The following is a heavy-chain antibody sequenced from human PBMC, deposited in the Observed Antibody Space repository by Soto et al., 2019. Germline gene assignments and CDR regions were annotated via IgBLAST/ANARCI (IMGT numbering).Heavy chain of an antibody. CDR3: ARKVAAAGPLDY. D-gene: IGHD6-13*01. Sequence: QVQLVQSGAEVRKPGSSVKVSCKASGGTFSRHAISWVRQAPGQGLEWMGGIIPIFGTANYAQKFQGRVTITADESTSTAYMELSSLRSEDTAVYYCARKVAAAGPLDYWGQGTLVTVSS. J-gene: IGHJ4*02. CDR2: IIPIFGTA. CDR1: GGTFSRHA. V-gene: IGHV1-69*01.